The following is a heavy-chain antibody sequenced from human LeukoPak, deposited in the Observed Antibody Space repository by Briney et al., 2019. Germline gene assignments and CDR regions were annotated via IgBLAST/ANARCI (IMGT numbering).Heavy chain of an antibody. CDR3: ARDSYDYVWGSPSPHAFDI. J-gene: IGHJ3*02. CDR2: INTNTGNP. CDR1: GYTFTSYA. V-gene: IGHV7-4-1*02. D-gene: IGHD3-16*01. Sequence: ASVKVSCKGSGYTFTSYAMNWVRQAPGQGLEWMGWINTNTGNPTYAQGFTGRFVFSLDTSVSTAYLQISSLKAEDTAVYYCARDSYDYVWGSPSPHAFDIWGQGTMVTVSS.